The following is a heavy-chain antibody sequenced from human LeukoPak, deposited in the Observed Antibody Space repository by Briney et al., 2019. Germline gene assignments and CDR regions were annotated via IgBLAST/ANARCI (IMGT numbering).Heavy chain of an antibody. CDR3: AITYSSSW. V-gene: IGHV4-34*01. Sequence: SETLSLTCAVYGGSFSGYYWSWIRQPLGKGLEWIGEINHSGSTNYNPSLKSRVTISVDTSKNQFSLKLSSVTAADTAVYYCAITYSSSWWGQGTLVTVSS. J-gene: IGHJ4*02. CDR2: INHSGST. D-gene: IGHD6-13*01. CDR1: GGSFSGYY.